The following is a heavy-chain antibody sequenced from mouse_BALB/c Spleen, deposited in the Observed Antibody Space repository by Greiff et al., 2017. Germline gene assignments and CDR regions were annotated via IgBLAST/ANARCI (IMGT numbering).Heavy chain of an antibody. CDR1: GYTFTDYA. Sequence: QVQLQQSGAELVRPGVSVKISCKGSGYTFTDYAMHWVKQSHAKSLEWIGVISTYYGDASYNQKFKGKATMTVDKSSSTAYMELARLTSEDSAIYYCARMITTGYLAYWGQGTLVTVSA. CDR3: ARMITTGYLAY. D-gene: IGHD2-4*01. V-gene: IGHV1S137*01. CDR2: ISTYYGDA. J-gene: IGHJ3*01.